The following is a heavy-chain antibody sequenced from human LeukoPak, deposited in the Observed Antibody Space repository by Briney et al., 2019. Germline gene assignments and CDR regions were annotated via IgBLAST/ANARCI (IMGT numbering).Heavy chain of an antibody. Sequence: GASVKVSCKASGYTFTGRYIHWVRQAPGQGLEWMGWINPNKGGTKYAQRFQGRVTMTRDTSMRTAYMELTRLTPDDTAVYYCARDLYYGSGTYFDTFDMWGQGTMVTVSS. V-gene: IGHV1-2*02. CDR1: GYTFTGRY. J-gene: IGHJ3*02. D-gene: IGHD3-10*01. CDR2: INPNKGGT. CDR3: ARDLYYGSGTYFDTFDM.